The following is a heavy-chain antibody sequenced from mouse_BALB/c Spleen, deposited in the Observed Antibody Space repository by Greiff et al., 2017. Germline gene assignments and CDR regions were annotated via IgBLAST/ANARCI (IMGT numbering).Heavy chain of an antibody. CDR2: INPYNGDT. CDR1: GYSFTGYF. V-gene: IGHV1-20*02. CDR3: ARATTVVATKGYFDY. J-gene: IGHJ2*01. D-gene: IGHD1-1*01. Sequence: EVQLQESGPELVKPGASVKISCKASGYSFTGYFMNWVMQSHGKSLEWIGRINPYNGDTFYNQKFKGKATLTVDKSSSTAHMELRSLASEDSAVYYCARATTVVATKGYFDYWGQGTTLTVSS.